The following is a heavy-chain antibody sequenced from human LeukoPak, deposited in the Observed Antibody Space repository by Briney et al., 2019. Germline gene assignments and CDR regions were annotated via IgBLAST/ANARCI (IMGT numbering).Heavy chain of an antibody. D-gene: IGHD3-3*01. CDR1: GGSISSGDYY. V-gene: IGHV4-30-4*08. Sequence: SETLSLTCTVSGGSISSGDYYWSWIRQPPGKGLEWIGYIYYSGSTYYNPSLKSRVTISVDTSKNQFSLKLSSVTAADTAVYYCATQYNQRYDFWSGYYIIYWGQGTLVTVSS. J-gene: IGHJ4*02. CDR3: ATQYNQRYDFWSGYYIIY. CDR2: IYYSGST.